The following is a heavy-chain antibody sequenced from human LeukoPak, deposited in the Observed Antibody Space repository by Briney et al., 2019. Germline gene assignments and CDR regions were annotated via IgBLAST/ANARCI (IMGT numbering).Heavy chain of an antibody. J-gene: IGHJ4*02. CDR2: IIPIFGTA. CDR1: GGSFSSYT. CDR3: AREIEIGRAFDY. V-gene: IGHV1-69*13. Sequence: ASVNVSCKASGGSFSSYTISWVRQAPGQGLEWMGGIIPIFGTANYAQKFQGRVTITADESTSTAYMELSSLRSEGTAVYYCAREIEIGRAFDYWGQGTLVTVSS. D-gene: IGHD5-24*01.